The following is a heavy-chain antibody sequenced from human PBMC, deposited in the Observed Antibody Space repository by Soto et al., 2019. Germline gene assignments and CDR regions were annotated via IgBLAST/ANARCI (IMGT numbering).Heavy chain of an antibody. CDR2: ISTYNGNT. V-gene: IGHV1-18*01. D-gene: IGHD5-12*01. CDR1: GYTFTSYG. J-gene: IGHJ4*02. Sequence: ASVKVSCKASGYTFTSYGISWVRQAPGQGLEWMGWISTYNGNTNYAQKLQGRVTMTTDTSTSTAYMELRSLRSDDTAVYYCAILGRDGYNYYFDYWGQGTLVTVSS. CDR3: AILGRDGYNYYFDY.